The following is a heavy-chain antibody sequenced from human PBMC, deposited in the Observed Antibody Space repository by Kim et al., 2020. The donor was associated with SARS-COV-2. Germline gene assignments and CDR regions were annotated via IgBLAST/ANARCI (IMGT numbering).Heavy chain of an antibody. Sequence: GGSLRLSCAASGFTFDDYAMHWVRQALGKGLEWVSGISRISGSIGYADSVKGRFTISRDNAKNSLYLQMNSLRAEDPALYYCAKGYSSGFVAVDYWGQGTLVTVSS. CDR3: AKGYSSGFVAVDY. V-gene: IGHV3-9*01. J-gene: IGHJ4*02. CDR2: ISRISGSI. D-gene: IGHD3-22*01. CDR1: GFTFDDYA.